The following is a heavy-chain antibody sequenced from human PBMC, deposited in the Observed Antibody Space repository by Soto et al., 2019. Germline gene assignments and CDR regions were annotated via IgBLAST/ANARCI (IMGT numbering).Heavy chain of an antibody. CDR3: ARSGLALPYSASHWFDP. J-gene: IGHJ5*02. D-gene: IGHD3-22*01. CDR1: GFTFTTYG. V-gene: IGHV3-21*01. CDR2: ISDSGHYI. Sequence: AGGSLRLSCAASGFTFTTYGMNCVRQAPGKGLEWLSSISDSGHYIYYADSVKGRFTISRDNAKNSLFLQMNSLRGEDTAVYYCARSGLALPYSASHWFDPWGHGTLVTVSS.